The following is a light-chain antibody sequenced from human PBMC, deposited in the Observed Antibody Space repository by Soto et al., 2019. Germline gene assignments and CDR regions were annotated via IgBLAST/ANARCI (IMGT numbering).Light chain of an antibody. Sequence: QSVLTQPASVSGSPGQSITISCTGTSSDVGAYNYVSWYQQHPGKAPKLMIYEVSNRPSGVSNRFSGSKFGNTASLTISWLQAEDEANYYCSSYTTTGTLVFGGGTKLTVL. J-gene: IGLJ2*01. V-gene: IGLV2-14*01. CDR1: SSDVGAYNY. CDR2: EVS. CDR3: SSYTTTGTLV.